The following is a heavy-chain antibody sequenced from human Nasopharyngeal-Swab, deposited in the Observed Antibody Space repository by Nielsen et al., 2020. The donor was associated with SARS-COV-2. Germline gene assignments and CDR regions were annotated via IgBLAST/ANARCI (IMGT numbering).Heavy chain of an antibody. Sequence: GGSLRLSCAASGFIFSGSAMHWVRQASGKGLEWVGRIGDKDHNYETTYGAAVKGRFTISRDDSKNTAFLQMDSLKTEDTALYYCTTDFYFDYWGQGTLVTVSS. CDR3: TTDFYFDY. CDR2: IGDKDHNYET. CDR1: GFIFSGSA. V-gene: IGHV3-73*01. J-gene: IGHJ4*02.